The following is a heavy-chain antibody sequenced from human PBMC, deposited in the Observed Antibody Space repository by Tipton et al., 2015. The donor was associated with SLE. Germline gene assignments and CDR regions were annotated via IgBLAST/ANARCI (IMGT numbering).Heavy chain of an antibody. V-gene: IGHV1-18*01. D-gene: IGHD4-17*01. Sequence: QVQLVQSGAEVKNSGASVKVSCKASAYTFTTYSISWVRQAPGQGLEWMGWISTYNGNTNYAQKLQGRVTMTTDTSTSTAYMELRSLRSDDTAVYYCARAVTTGLYWYFDLWGRGTLVTVSS. CDR1: AYTFTTYS. CDR2: ISTYNGNT. CDR3: ARAVTTGLYWYFDL. J-gene: IGHJ2*01.